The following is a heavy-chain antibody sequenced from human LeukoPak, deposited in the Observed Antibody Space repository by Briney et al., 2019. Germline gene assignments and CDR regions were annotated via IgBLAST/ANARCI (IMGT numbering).Heavy chain of an antibody. Sequence: GASLRLSCAPSGFTFSSYSMSWVRQAPGKGLEWVANIKQDGSEKYYVDSVKGRCTISRDNAKNSLYLQMNSLRADDTAVYYCARGYRTFDDWGQGTLVTVSS. CDR2: IKQDGSEK. J-gene: IGHJ4*02. CDR1: GFTFSSYS. D-gene: IGHD5-18*01. V-gene: IGHV3-7*03. CDR3: ARGYRTFDD.